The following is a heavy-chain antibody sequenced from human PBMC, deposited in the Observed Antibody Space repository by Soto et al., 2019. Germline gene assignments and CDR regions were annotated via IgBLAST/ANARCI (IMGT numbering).Heavy chain of an antibody. CDR3: GSVSVVAATRWFDP. Sequence: SETLSLTCTVSGGPISSGGYYWSWIRQHPGKGLEWIGYIYYSGSTYYNPSLKSRVTISVDTSKNQFSLKLSSVTAADTAVYYGGSVSVVAATRWFDPWGQGTLVTVSS. J-gene: IGHJ5*02. CDR2: IYYSGST. D-gene: IGHD2-15*01. CDR1: GGPISSGGYY. V-gene: IGHV4-31*03.